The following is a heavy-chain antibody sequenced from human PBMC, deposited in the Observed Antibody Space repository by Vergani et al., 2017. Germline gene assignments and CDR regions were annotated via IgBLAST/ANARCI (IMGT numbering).Heavy chain of an antibody. Sequence: QVQLVESGGGVVQPGRSLRLSCAASGFTFSSYGMHWVRQAPGKGLEWVAVIWYDGSNKYYADSVKGRFTISRDNSKNTLYLQMNSLRAEDTAVYYCARGSFGGLGYGTYFDYWGQGTLVTVSS. CDR3: ARGSFGGLGYGTYFDY. CDR1: GFTFSSYG. CDR2: IWYDGSNK. D-gene: IGHD3-16*01. J-gene: IGHJ4*02. V-gene: IGHV3-33*01.